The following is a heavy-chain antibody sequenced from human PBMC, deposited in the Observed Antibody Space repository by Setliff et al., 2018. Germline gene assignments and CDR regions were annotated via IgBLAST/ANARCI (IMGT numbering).Heavy chain of an antibody. CDR1: GYTFTSYF. D-gene: IGHD3-10*01. CDR2: INPSGGST. Sequence: ASVKVSCKASGYTFTSYFIHWVRQAPGQGLEWMGIINPSGGSTSYAQKFQGRVTMTRDTSTRTVYMELSSLRSEDTAMYYCARGPYGSGRHGWFDPWGQGTLVTV. J-gene: IGHJ5*02. V-gene: IGHV1-46*01. CDR3: ARGPYGSGRHGWFDP.